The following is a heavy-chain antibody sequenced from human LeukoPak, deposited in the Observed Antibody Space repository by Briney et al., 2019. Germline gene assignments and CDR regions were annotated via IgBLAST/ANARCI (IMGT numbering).Heavy chain of an antibody. Sequence: PSETLSLTCTVSGGSIRSYYWSWIRQPPGKGLEWMGFISYNGNTHYHPSLKSRLTISLDTSKNQFSLKLSSVTTADTAVYYCARDDIRLHGMDVWGQGTTVTVSS. CDR3: ARDDIRLHGMDV. CDR1: GGSIRSYY. CDR2: ISYNGNT. J-gene: IGHJ6*02. V-gene: IGHV4-59*01.